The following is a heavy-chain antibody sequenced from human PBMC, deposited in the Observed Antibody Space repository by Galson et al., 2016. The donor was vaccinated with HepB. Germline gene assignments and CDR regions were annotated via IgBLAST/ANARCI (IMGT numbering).Heavy chain of an antibody. Sequence: SLRLSCAGSGFSFSDDDMHWVRQAPGKGLEWVSSVSSGGDYIDYADSVKGRFTISRDNAKNSLYLQVTSLRPEDTALYYCAKDIIENCNEEGAYDFWSGRTWGMDVWGQGTTVTVSS. CDR1: GFSFSDDD. V-gene: IGHV3-21*04. CDR3: AKDIIENCNEEGAYDFWSGRTWGMDV. J-gene: IGHJ6*02. D-gene: IGHD3-3*01. CDR2: VSSGGDYI.